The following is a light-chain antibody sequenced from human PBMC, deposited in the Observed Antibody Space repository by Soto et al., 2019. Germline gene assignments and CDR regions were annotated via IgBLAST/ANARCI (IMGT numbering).Light chain of an antibody. CDR1: QSISSW. CDR3: QQYNSYSWT. V-gene: IGKV1-5*01. J-gene: IGKJ1*01. Sequence: DIPMTQSPSTLSASVGDRVTITCRASQSISSWFAWYQQKPGKAPKLLIYDASSLESGVPSRFSGSGAGTDFSLTISRLQPDHFGTYYWQQYNSYSWTFGQGTKVEIK. CDR2: DAS.